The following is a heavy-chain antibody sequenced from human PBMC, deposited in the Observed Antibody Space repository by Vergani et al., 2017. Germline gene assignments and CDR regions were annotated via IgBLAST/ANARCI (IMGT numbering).Heavy chain of an antibody. CDR1: GFTFTNFA. J-gene: IGHJ6*03. V-gene: IGHV3-23*01. CDR2: ISGSGGFT. CDR3: ARDLEYCSSTSCYTAYYYYMDV. Sequence: EVQLLESGGNLVQPGGSLRLSCAASGFTFTNFAMTWVRQAPGEGLEWVSGISGSGGFTYYADSVKGRFTISRDNSKNSLYLQMNSLIAEDTAVYYCARDLEYCSSTSCYTAYYYYMDVWGKGTTVTVSS. D-gene: IGHD2-2*02.